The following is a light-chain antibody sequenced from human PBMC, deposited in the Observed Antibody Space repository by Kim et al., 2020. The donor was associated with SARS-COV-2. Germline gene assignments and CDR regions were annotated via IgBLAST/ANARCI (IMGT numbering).Light chain of an antibody. V-gene: IGKV3-20*01. Sequence: TRSLSPGERAPLSCRASQSVSSSYLAWYQQKPGQAPRLLIYGASSRATGIPDRFSGSGSGTDFTLTISRLEPEDFAVYYCQQYKTFGQGTKVDIK. CDR3: QQYKT. CDR2: GAS. J-gene: IGKJ1*01. CDR1: QSVSSSY.